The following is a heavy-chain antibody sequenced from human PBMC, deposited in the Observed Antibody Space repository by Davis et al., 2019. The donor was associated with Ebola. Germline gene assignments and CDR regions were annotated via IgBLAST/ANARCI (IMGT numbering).Heavy chain of an antibody. CDR3: ARDRHYYGMDV. CDR2: INTNTGNP. CDR1: GYTFTTYP. J-gene: IGHJ6*02. V-gene: IGHV7-4-1*02. Sequence: AASVKVSCKASGYTFTTYPMHWVRQAPGQGLEWMGWINTNTGNPTYAQGFTGRFVFSLDTSVSTAYLQISSLKAEDTAVYYCARDRHYYGMDVWGQGTTVTVSS.